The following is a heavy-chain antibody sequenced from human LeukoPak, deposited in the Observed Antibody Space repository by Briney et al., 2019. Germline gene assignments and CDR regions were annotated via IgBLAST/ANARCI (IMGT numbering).Heavy chain of an antibody. V-gene: IGHV6-1*01. CDR2: TYYRSKWYN. CDR3: ARVSWGYSYGYAPSNFDY. Sequence: SQALSLTCAISGDSVSSNSAAWNWIRQSPSRGLEWQGRTYYRSKWYNDYAVSVKSRITINPDTSKNQFSLQLNSVTPEDTAVYYCARVSWGYSYGYAPSNFDYWGQGTLVTVSS. CDR1: GDSVSSNSAA. J-gene: IGHJ4*02. D-gene: IGHD5-18*01.